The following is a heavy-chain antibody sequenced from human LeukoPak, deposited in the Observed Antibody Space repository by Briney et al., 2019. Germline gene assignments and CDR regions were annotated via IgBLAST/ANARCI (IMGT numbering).Heavy chain of an antibody. D-gene: IGHD2-2*01. CDR2: IRVSGTTI. CDR3: AKDATAVPGTVYMDV. CDR1: GFIFSDYE. Sequence: PGGSLTLSCAASGFIFSDYEMNWVRQAAGKGLEWLSHIRVSGTTIHYADSVKGRFTISRDNAKNSVYLQMTSLRAEDTALYYCAKDATAVPGTVYMDVWGKGTAVTISS. J-gene: IGHJ6*03. V-gene: IGHV3-48*03.